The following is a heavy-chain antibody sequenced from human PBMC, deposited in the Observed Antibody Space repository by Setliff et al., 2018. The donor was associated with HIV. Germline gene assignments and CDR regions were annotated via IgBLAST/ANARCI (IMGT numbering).Heavy chain of an antibody. Sequence: ASVKVSCKASGYTFTGYYMHWVRQAPGQGLEWMGQINPNSGGTNYAQKFQGRVTMTRDTSISTAYMELSRLRSDDTAVYYCHLNSGGYSYGYIDYWGQGTLVTVSS. CDR3: HLNSGGYSYGYIDY. CDR2: INPNSGGT. CDR1: GYTFTGYY. D-gene: IGHD5-18*01. V-gene: IGHV1-2*06. J-gene: IGHJ4*02.